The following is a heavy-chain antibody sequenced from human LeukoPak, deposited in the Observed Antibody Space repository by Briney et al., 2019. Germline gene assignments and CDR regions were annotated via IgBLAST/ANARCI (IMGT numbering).Heavy chain of an antibody. V-gene: IGHV3-53*01. CDR3: ARDPYSGGYGDYYYYYMDV. Sequence: HPGGSLRLSCAASGFTVSSNYMSWVRQAPGKGLEWVSVIYSGGSTYYADSVKGRFTISRDNAKNSLYLQISSLRAEDTAVYYCARDPYSGGYGDYYYYYMDVWGKGTTVTISS. D-gene: IGHD1-26*01. J-gene: IGHJ6*03. CDR2: IYSGGST. CDR1: GFTVSSNY.